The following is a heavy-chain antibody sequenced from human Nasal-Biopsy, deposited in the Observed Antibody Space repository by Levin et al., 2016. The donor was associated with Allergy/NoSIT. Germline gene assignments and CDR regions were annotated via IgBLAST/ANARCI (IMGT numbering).Heavy chain of an antibody. Sequence: SVKVSCKASGDTFSSNGVSWVRQAPGQGLEWMGVILPVLGTTNYAQKFRVRVTITADDFPSTVYMELSSLRSEDTAVYYCVTEGPLRYLYWGQGTLVTISS. D-gene: IGHD3-9*01. CDR3: VTEGPLRYLY. CDR2: ILPVLGTT. J-gene: IGHJ4*02. V-gene: IGHV1-69*13. CDR1: GDTFSSNG.